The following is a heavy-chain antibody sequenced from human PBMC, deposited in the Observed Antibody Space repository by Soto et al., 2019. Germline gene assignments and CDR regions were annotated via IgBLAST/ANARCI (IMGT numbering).Heavy chain of an antibody. Sequence: SVKVSCKAPGDSFSNYAISWVRQAPGQGLQWMGNFIPIFGTTNYAQTFQGRVAITADKSSTTAYMELSSLRSEDTAVYYCAQQRVATPLVTFDYWGQGSLVTV. CDR3: AQQRVATPLVTFDY. D-gene: IGHD1-1*01. J-gene: IGHJ4*02. CDR1: GDSFSNYA. CDR2: FIPIFGTT. V-gene: IGHV1-69*06.